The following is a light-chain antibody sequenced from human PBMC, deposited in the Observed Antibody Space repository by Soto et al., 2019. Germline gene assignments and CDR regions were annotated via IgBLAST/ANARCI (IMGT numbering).Light chain of an antibody. Sequence: DIQMTQSPSTLSASVGDRVTIACRASQSISSWLAWYQQKPGKAPKLLIYKASNLESGVPSRFSGSGSGTEFTLTISSLQPDDFATYYCQQYSRCCTFGQGTKLEIK. V-gene: IGKV1-5*03. CDR1: QSISSW. J-gene: IGKJ2*02. CDR2: KAS. CDR3: QQYSRCCT.